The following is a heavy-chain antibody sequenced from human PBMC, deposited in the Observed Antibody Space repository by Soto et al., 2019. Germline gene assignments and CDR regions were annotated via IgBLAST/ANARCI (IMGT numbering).Heavy chain of an antibody. CDR2: IYSDGRT. Sequence: PGGSLRLSCVVSGLPVSTNYMSWVRQAPGKGLEWVSFIYSDGRTFYADSVKGRFTISRDNSKNTLYLQMNSLRVEDTAVYYCAANLRWELLYYFDYWGQGTLVTVSS. D-gene: IGHD1-26*01. V-gene: IGHV3-66*01. J-gene: IGHJ4*02. CDR1: GLPVSTNY. CDR3: AANLRWELLYYFDY.